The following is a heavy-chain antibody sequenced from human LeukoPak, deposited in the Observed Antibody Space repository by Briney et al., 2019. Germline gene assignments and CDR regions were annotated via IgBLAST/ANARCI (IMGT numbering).Heavy chain of an antibody. J-gene: IGHJ4*02. CDR2: IYPGDSDT. CDR3: ARMPELRRGGDCYFDY. V-gene: IGHV5-51*01. D-gene: IGHD2-21*02. CDR1: GYSFTSYW. Sequence: GESLKISCKGSGYSFTSYWIGWVRQMPGKGPEWMGIIYPGDSDTRYSPSFQGQVTFSADKSISTAYLQWSSLKASDTAMYYCARMPELRRGGDCYFDYWGQGTLVTVSS.